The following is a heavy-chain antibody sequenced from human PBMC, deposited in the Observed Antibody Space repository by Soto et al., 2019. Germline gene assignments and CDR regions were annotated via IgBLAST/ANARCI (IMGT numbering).Heavy chain of an antibody. CDR1: GFSLSTSGVG. D-gene: IGHD5-12*01. Sequence: QITLKESGPTLVKPTQTLTLTCTFSGFSLSTSGVGVGWIRQPPGKALEWLALIYWDDDKRYSPSLNSRLTITKDTSKNQVVITMTNMDPVDTATYYCAHVYGGYDNFDYWGQGTLVTVSS. CDR2: IYWDDDK. CDR3: AHVYGGYDNFDY. J-gene: IGHJ4*02. V-gene: IGHV2-5*02.